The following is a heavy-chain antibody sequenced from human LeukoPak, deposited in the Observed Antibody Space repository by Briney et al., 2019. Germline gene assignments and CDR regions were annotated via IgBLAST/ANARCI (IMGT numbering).Heavy chain of an antibody. CDR1: GGSINSPTYY. V-gene: IGHV4-61*05. J-gene: IGHJ4*02. D-gene: IGHD6-19*01. Sequence: PSETLSLTCTVSGGSINSPTYYWGWIRQPPGKGLEWIGYIYYGGSTNYNPSLKSRVTISIDTSKNQFSLKLSSVTAADTAVYYCARRRYSSGQIDYWGQGTLVTVSS. CDR3: ARRRYSSGQIDY. CDR2: IYYGGST.